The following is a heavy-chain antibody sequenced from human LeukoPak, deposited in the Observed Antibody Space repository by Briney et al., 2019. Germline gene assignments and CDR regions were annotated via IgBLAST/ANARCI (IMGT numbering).Heavy chain of an antibody. CDR2: ISGYNGNT. Sequence: GASVKVSCKASGYTFNIYGINWVRQAPGQGLEWMGWISGYNGNTKYAQKFQGRVTMTTDTSTSTAYMELRSLRSDDTAVFYCARGDYGCSADYWGQGTLVTVSS. CDR3: ARGDYGCSADY. J-gene: IGHJ4*02. D-gene: IGHD4-23*01. CDR1: GYTFNIYG. V-gene: IGHV1-18*01.